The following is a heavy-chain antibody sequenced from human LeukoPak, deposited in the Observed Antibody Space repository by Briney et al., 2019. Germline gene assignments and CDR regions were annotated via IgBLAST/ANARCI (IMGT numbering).Heavy chain of an antibody. CDR1: GFTFSSYG. V-gene: IGHV3-30*02. CDR2: IRYDGSNK. Sequence: PGGSLRLSCAASGFTFSSYGMHWVRQAPGKGLEWVAFIRYDGSNKYYADSVKGRFTISRDNSKNTLYLQMNSLRAEDTAVYYCARTPLYSNYLDYWGQGTLVTVSS. J-gene: IGHJ4*02. D-gene: IGHD4-11*01. CDR3: ARTPLYSNYLDY.